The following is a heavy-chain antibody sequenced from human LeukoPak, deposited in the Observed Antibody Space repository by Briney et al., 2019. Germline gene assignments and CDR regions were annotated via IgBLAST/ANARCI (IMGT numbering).Heavy chain of an antibody. D-gene: IGHD4-17*01. V-gene: IGHV4-39*07. CDR1: GGSISSSSYY. J-gene: IGHJ4*02. CDR3: ARESRPDYGDSFLDY. CDR2: IYYSGST. Sequence: SETLSLTCTVSGGSISSSSYYWGWIRQPPGKGLEWIGSIYYSGSTYYNPSLKSRVTISVDTSKNQFSLKLSSVTAADTAVYYCARESRPDYGDSFLDYWGQGTLVTVSS.